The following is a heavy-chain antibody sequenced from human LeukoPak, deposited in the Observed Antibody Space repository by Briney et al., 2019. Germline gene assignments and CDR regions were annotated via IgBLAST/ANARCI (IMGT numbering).Heavy chain of an antibody. J-gene: IGHJ4*02. CDR3: AKGGYSYGPFDY. CDR1: GYTFTSYG. Sequence: SCKASGYTFTSYGISWVRQAPGKGLEWVSAISGSGGSTYYADSVKGRFAISRDNSKNTLYLQMNSLRAEDTAVYYCAKGGYSYGPFDYWGQGTLVTVSS. V-gene: IGHV3-23*01. D-gene: IGHD5-18*01. CDR2: ISGSGGST.